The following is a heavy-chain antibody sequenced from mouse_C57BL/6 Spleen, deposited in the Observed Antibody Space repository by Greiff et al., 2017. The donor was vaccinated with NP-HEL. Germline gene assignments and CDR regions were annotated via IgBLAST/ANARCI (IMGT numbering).Heavy chain of an antibody. CDR3: ARDSSGYYAMDY. J-gene: IGHJ4*01. V-gene: IGHV5-16*01. Sequence: EVQVVESEGGLVQPGSSMKLSCTASGFTFSDYYMAWVRQVPEKGLEWVANINYDGSSTYYLDSLKSRFIISRDNAKNILYLQMSSLKSEDTATYYCARDSSGYYAMDYWGQGTSVTVSS. CDR1: GFTFSDYY. D-gene: IGHD3-2*02. CDR2: INYDGSST.